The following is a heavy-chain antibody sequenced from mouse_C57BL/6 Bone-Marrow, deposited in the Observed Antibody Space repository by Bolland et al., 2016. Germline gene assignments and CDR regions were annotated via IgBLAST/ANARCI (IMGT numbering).Heavy chain of an antibody. J-gene: IGHJ3*01. CDR3: ARHPIYDYDDAY. CDR2: NSDGGST. Sequence: NSDGGSTYYPDTMERRFIISRDNTKKTLYLQMSSLRSEDTALYYCARHPIYDYDDAYWGQGTLV. D-gene: IGHD2-4*01. V-gene: IGHV5-2*01.